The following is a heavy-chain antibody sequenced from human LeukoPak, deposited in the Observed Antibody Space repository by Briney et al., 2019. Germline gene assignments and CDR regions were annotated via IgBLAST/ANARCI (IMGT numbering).Heavy chain of an antibody. J-gene: IGHJ4*02. CDR2: IKQDGSER. V-gene: IGHV3-7*01. D-gene: IGHD1-26*01. CDR3: ARAMSGSYVTFDY. Sequence: GGSLRLSCAASGFTFSSYLMSWVRQAPGKGLEWVANIKQDGSERYYVDSVKGRFTISRDNAKNSLYLQMNSLRAEDTAVYYCARAMSGSYVTFDYWGQGTLVTVSS. CDR1: GFTFSSYL.